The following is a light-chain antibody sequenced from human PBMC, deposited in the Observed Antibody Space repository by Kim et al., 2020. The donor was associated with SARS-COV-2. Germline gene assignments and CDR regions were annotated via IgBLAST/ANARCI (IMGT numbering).Light chain of an antibody. CDR1: QRISMY. CDR3: HQSYGKSWT. Sequence: DIQMTQSPISLSASVGDRVTITCRASQRISMYLNWYQQKAGKVPNLLIYATSSLQSGVPSRFSGSGSGTDFTLTISSLQPEDSATYNCHQSYGKSWTFGPRTK. J-gene: IGKJ1*01. V-gene: IGKV1-39*01. CDR2: ATS.